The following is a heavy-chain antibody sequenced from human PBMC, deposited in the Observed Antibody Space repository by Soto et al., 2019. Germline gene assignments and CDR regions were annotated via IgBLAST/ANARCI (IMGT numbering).Heavy chain of an antibody. CDR1: GFTFSSYA. CDR2: ISGSGGST. D-gene: IGHD6-19*01. Sequence: GGSLRLSCAASGFTFSSYAMSWVRQAPGKGLEWVSAISGSGGSTYYADSVKGRFTISRDNSKNTLYLQMNSLRAEDTAVYYCAKHPRGAVAGNPMVFDYWGQGTLVTVSS. V-gene: IGHV3-23*01. CDR3: AKHPRGAVAGNPMVFDY. J-gene: IGHJ4*02.